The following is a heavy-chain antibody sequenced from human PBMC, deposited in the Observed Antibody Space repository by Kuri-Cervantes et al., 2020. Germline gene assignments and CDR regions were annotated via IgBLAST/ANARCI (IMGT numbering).Heavy chain of an antibody. J-gene: IGHJ6*02. D-gene: IGHD6-13*01. CDR2: IYYSGST. CDR3: ARDRGRISAYFYGMDV. Sequence: GSLRLSCTVSGGSISSSSYYWGWTRQPPGKGLEWIGSIYYSGSTYYNPSLKSRVTISVDTSKNQFSLKLNSMTAADTAVYYCARDRGRISAYFYGMDVWGQGTTVTVSS. V-gene: IGHV4-39*07. CDR1: GGSISSSSYY.